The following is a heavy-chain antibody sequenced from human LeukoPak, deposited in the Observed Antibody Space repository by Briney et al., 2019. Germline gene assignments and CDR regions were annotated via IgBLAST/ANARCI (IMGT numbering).Heavy chain of an antibody. D-gene: IGHD3-22*01. V-gene: IGHV4-59*08. J-gene: IGHJ4*02. Sequence: PSETLSLTCSVSGSSISGYYWSWIRQPPGKGLEWIGYVYYTGNTNYNPSLKSRVTISADTSKNQFSLNLSSVTAADTAVYYCARLRRYYDSSGYYMNIDSWGQGTLVTVSS. CDR3: ARLRRYYDSSGYYMNIDS. CDR2: VYYTGNT. CDR1: GSSISGYY.